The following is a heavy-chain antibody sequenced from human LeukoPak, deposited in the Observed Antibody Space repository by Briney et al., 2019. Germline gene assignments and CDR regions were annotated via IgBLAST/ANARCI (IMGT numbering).Heavy chain of an antibody. CDR1: GVSISSGGYY. Sequence: SETLSLTCTVSGVSISSGGYYWSWIRQHPGKGLEWIGYIYYSGSTYYNPSLKSRVTIPVDTSKNQFSLKLSSVTAADTAVYYCAGGTAYYDYVWGSYRAIGFDYWGQGTLVTVSS. D-gene: IGHD3-16*01. CDR2: IYYSGST. CDR3: AGGTAYYDYVWGSYRAIGFDY. J-gene: IGHJ4*02. V-gene: IGHV4-31*03.